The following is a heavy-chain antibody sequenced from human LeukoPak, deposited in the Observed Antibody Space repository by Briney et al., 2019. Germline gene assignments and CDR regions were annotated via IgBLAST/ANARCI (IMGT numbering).Heavy chain of an antibody. V-gene: IGHV3-21*01. CDR2: ISSSSSYI. CDR3: ARESHYYDSSGYYPEDY. CDR1: GFTFSSYS. Sequence: KTGGSLRLSCAASGFTFSSYSMNWVRQAPGKGLEWVSSISSSSSYIYYADPVKGRFTISRDNAKNSLYLQMNSLRAEDTAVYYCARESHYYDSSGYYPEDYWGQGTLVTVSS. D-gene: IGHD3-22*01. J-gene: IGHJ4*02.